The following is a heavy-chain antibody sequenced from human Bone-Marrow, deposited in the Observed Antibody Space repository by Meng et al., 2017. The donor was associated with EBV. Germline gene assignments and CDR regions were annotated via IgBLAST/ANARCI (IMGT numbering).Heavy chain of an antibody. V-gene: IGHV1-2*06. D-gene: IGHD1-26*01. J-gene: IGHJ5*02. CDR1: GYTLTELS. CDR2: INPNSGGT. Sequence: QLVHSGAEVKQPGAAAKVPCKVSGYTLTELSRNGVRTAPGKGLEWMGRINPNSGGTNYAQKFQGRVTMTRDTSTSTVYMELSSLRSEDTAVYYCAISRIVGATGSWFDPWGQGTLVTVSS. CDR3: AISRIVGATGSWFDP.